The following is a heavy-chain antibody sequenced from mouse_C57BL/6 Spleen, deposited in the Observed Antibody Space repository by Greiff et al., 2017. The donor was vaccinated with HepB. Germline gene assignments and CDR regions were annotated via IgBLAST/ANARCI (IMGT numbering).Heavy chain of an antibody. CDR2: INPSTGGT. J-gene: IGHJ2*01. D-gene: IGHD2-4*01. V-gene: IGHV1-42*01. CDR3: ASYYYDYANYFDY. CDR1: GYSFTGYY. Sequence: EVQLQQSGPELVKPGASVKISCKASGYSFTGYYMNWVKQSPEKSLEWIGEINPSTGGTTYNQKFKAKATLTVDKSSSTAYMQLKSLTSEDSAVYYCASYYYDYANYFDYWGQGTTLTVSS.